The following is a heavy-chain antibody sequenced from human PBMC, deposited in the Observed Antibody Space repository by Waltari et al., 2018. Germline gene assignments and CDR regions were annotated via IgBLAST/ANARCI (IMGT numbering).Heavy chain of an antibody. J-gene: IGHJ4*02. CDR3: ARGVTTVEC. Sequence: EVQLVESGGGLVQPGGSLRLSCSGSGFTFSISWMEWVRQAPGKGLEGVASIKQDGGEKYYVDSMKGRFTISRDNDNNSLFLQMDSLRVEDTAVYYCARGVTTVECWGQGALVTVSS. CDR1: GFTFSISW. V-gene: IGHV3-7*04. CDR2: IKQDGGEK. D-gene: IGHD2-21*02.